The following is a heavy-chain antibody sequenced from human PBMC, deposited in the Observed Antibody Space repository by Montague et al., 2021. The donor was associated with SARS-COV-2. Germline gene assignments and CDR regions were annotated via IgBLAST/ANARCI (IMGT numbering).Heavy chain of an antibody. D-gene: IGHD1-26*01. CDR1: GDSMSGSNSY. CDR3: ARLYIQKTLVGASRRRWFDP. Sequence: SETLSLTCSVSGDSMSGSNSYWGWIRQPPGEGLESIGSISYTGSTSYNASLKSRVTMSVDTSKNEFSPRLSSVTASDTAVYYCARLYIQKTLVGASRRRWFDPWGQGTLVTVSS. CDR2: ISYTGST. V-gene: IGHV4-39*01. J-gene: IGHJ5*02.